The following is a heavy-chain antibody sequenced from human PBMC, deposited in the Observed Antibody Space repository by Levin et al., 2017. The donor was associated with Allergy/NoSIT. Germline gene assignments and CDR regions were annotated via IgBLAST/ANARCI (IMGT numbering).Heavy chain of an antibody. CDR3: AKSTGVVAYYYYYGMDV. CDR2: ISYDGSNK. CDR1: GFTFSSYG. D-gene: IGHD2-2*01. J-gene: IGHJ6*02. Sequence: GGSLRLSCAASGFTFSSYGMHWVRQAPGKGLEWVAVISYDGSNKYYADSVKGRFTISRDNSKNTLYLQMNSLRAEDTAVYYCAKSTGVVAYYYYYGMDVWGQGTTVTVSS. V-gene: IGHV3-30*18.